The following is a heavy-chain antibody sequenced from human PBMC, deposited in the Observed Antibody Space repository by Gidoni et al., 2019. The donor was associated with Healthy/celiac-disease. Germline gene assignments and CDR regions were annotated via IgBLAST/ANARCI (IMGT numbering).Heavy chain of an antibody. D-gene: IGHD6-6*01. J-gene: IGHJ6*02. CDR3: ARDRGMGAARPNYYYGMDV. CDR2: IWYDGSNK. Sequence: QVQRVESGGGVVQPGRSLRLSCAASGFTFSSYGMHWVRQAPGKGLEWVAVIWYDGSNKYYADSVKGRFTISRDNSKNTLYLQMNSLRAEDTAVYYCARDRGMGAARPNYYYGMDVWGQGTTVTVSS. CDR1: GFTFSSYG. V-gene: IGHV3-33*01.